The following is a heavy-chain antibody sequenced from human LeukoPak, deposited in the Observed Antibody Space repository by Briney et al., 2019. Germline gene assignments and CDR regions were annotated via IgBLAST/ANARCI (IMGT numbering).Heavy chain of an antibody. CDR2: INTGDIT. J-gene: IGHJ4*02. D-gene: IGHD3-22*01. V-gene: IGHV3-23*01. CDR3: VKGGFTYYDD. Sequence: QPGGSLRLSCAASGFTFDYSAMTWVRQAPEKGLEWVSTINTGDITFYASSVKGRFTISRDNSKNALFLQMNSLRAEDTAIYYCVKGGFTYYDDWGQGTLVTVSS. CDR1: GFTFDYSA.